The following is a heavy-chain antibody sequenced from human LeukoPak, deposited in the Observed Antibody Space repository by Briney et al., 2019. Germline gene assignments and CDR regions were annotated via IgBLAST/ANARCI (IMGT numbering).Heavy chain of an antibody. CDR3: AKPPHGSGWNTDNWFDP. J-gene: IGHJ5*02. CDR2: ITSSGSTDYT. D-gene: IGHD6-19*01. CDR1: GFNFSSFA. V-gene: IGHV3-23*05. Sequence: GGSLRLSCIASGFNFSSFAMSWVRQAPGKGLEWVSAITSSGSTDYTYYADSVKGRFTISRDNSKNTLYLEMNSLRAEDTAVYYCAKPPHGSGWNTDNWFDPWGQGTRVTVSS.